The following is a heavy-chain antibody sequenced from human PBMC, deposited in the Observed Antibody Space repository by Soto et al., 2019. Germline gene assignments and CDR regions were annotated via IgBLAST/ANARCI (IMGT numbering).Heavy chain of an antibody. Sequence: PSETLSLTCTVSGGSISSSSYYWGWIRQPPGKGLEWIGSIYYSGSTYYNPSLKSRVTISVDTSKNQFSLKLSSVTAADTAVYYCASAAAAGHYYYYGMDVWGQGTTVTVSS. CDR1: GGSISSSSYY. CDR3: ASAAAAGHYYYYGMDV. D-gene: IGHD6-13*01. J-gene: IGHJ6*02. CDR2: IYYSGST. V-gene: IGHV4-39*07.